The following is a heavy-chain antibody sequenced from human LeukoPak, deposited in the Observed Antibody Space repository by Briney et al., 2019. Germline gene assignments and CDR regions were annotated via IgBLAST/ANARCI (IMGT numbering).Heavy chain of an antibody. CDR1: GDSVSSNSAA. CDR2: TYYRSKWYN. CDR3: ARDRWQWLVPEGPNFDY. V-gene: IGHV6-1*01. D-gene: IGHD6-19*01. J-gene: IGHJ4*02. Sequence: SQTLSLTCAISGDSVSSNSAAWNWIRQSPSRGLEWLGRTYYRSKWYNDYAVSVKSRITINPDTSKNQFSLQLNSVTPEDTAVYYCARDRWQWLVPEGPNFDYWGQGTLVTVSS.